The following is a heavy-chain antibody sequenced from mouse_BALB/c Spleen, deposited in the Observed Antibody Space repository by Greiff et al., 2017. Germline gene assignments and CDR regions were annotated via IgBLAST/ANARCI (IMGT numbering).Heavy chain of an antibody. J-gene: IGHJ1*01. Sequence: EVKLVESGPELVKPGASVKISCKASGYTFTDYNMHWVTQSHGKSLEWIGYIYPYNGGTGYNQKFKSKATLTVDNSSSTAYMELRSLTSEDSAVYYCAMRKNYYGSSYVGYFDVWGAGTTVTVSS. CDR1: GYTFTDYN. V-gene: IGHV1S29*02. D-gene: IGHD1-1*01. CDR3: AMRKNYYGSSYVGYFDV. CDR2: IYPYNGGT.